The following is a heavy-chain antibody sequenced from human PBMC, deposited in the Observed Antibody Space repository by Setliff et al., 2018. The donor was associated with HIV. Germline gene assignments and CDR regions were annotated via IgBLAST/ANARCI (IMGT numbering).Heavy chain of an antibody. V-gene: IGHV3-7*01. J-gene: IGHJ4*02. CDR1: GFTFTNYW. Sequence: LRLSCAASGFTFTNYWMNWVRQAPGKGLEWVANIHQDGGEKYYVDSVKGRFFISRDNTRNLLYLEMRSLRAEDTAVYYCAGSRGYFVQADWGQGTLVTVSS. CDR2: IHQDGGEK. CDR3: AGSRGYFVQAD. D-gene: IGHD1-1*01.